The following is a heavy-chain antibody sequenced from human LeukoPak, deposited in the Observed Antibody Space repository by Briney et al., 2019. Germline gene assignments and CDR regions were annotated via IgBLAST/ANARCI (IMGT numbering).Heavy chain of an antibody. CDR2: IYYSGST. CDR3: ATRRGGYPFDY. J-gene: IGHJ4*02. Sequence: SETLSLTCTVSGDSISSSNYYWGWISQPPGKGLEWIGSIYYSGSTYYNPSLKSRVTISVDTSKNQFSLKLSSVTAADTAVYYCATRRGGYPFDYWGQGTLVTVSS. V-gene: IGHV4-39*01. D-gene: IGHD2-15*01. CDR1: GDSISSSNYY.